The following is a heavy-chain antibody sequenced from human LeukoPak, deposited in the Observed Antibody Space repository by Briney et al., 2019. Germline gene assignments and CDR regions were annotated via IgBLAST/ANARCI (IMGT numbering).Heavy chain of an antibody. D-gene: IGHD3-22*01. CDR3: ASRGDGTSYSAFDI. V-gene: IGHV3-11*01. Sequence: GGSLRLSCAASGFTFSDYYMSWIRQAPGKGLEWVSYISSSGSTIYYADSVKGRFTISRDNAKNSLYLQMNSLRAGDTAVYYCASRGDGTSYSAFDIWGQGTMVTVSS. CDR1: GFTFSDYY. CDR2: ISSSGSTI. J-gene: IGHJ3*02.